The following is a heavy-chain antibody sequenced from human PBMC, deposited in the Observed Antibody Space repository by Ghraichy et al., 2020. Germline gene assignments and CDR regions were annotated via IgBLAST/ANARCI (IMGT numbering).Heavy chain of an antibody. D-gene: IGHD3-10*01. CDR2: ISYDGDRK. CDR1: GFTFSSYG. CDR3: AKDKHPELDNYFYYMDV. V-gene: IGHV3-30*18. Sequence: KTLSLTCAASGFTFSSYGIHWVRQAPGKGLEWLAVISYDGDRKYYADSVKGRFTISRDNSKNTLFLQMNSLRVEDTAVYHCAKDKHPELDNYFYYMDVWGKGTTVTVS. J-gene: IGHJ6*03.